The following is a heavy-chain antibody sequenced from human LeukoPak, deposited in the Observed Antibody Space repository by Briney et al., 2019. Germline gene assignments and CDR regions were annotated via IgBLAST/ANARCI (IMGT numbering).Heavy chain of an antibody. Sequence: ASVKVSCKASGGTFSSYAISWVRQAPGQGLEWMGGIIPIFGTANYAQKFQGRVTITADKSTSTAYMELSSLRSEDTAVYYCARGDYSSGWYYYFDYWGQGTLVTVSS. CDR2: IIPIFGTA. CDR1: GGTFSSYA. J-gene: IGHJ4*02. CDR3: ARGDYSSGWYYYFDY. D-gene: IGHD6-19*01. V-gene: IGHV1-69*06.